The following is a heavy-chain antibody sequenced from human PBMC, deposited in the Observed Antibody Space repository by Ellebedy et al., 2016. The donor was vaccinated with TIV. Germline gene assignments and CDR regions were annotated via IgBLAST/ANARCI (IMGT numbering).Heavy chain of an antibody. CDR3: ARDGYVGWELLYKDYYYYYGMDV. CDR1: VYTFTSYY. J-gene: IGHJ6*02. V-gene: IGHV1-18*04. CDR2: ISAYNGNT. D-gene: IGHD1-26*01. Sequence: ASVKVSXXASVYTFTSYYMHWVRQPPGQGLEWMGWISAYNGNTNYAQKLQGRVTMTTDTSTSTAYMELRSLRSDDTAVYYCARDGYVGWELLYKDYYYYYGMDVWGQGTTVTVSS.